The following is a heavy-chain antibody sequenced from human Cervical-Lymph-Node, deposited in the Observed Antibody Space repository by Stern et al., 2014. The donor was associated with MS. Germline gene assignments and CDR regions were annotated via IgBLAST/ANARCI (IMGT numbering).Heavy chain of an antibody. CDR2: ISDSGST. J-gene: IGHJ4*02. CDR1: GGSISNYY. V-gene: IGHV4-59*01. D-gene: IGHD3-16*02. CDR3: ARARGSYHPYFDY. Sequence: DQLVESGPGLVKPSETLSLTCTVSGGSISNYYWTWIRQPPGKGLEWIGYISDSGSTKYNPSLKSRVTISIDRSKNQFSLKLSSVTAADTAVYSCARARGSYHPYFDYWGRGALVTVSS.